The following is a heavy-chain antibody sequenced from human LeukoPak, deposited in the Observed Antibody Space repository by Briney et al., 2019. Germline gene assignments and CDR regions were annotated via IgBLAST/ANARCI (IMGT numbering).Heavy chain of an antibody. CDR1: GYSFTSYW. V-gene: IGHV5-51*01. J-gene: IGHJ4*02. CDR3: ARPVYYYDSSGPREVWFDY. CDR2: IYPGDSDT. Sequence: PGESLKISCKGSGYSFTSYWIGWVRQMPGKGLEWMGIIYPGDSDTRYSPSFQGQVTISADKSISTAYLQWSSLKASDTAMYYCARPVYYYDSSGPREVWFDYWGQGTLVTVSS. D-gene: IGHD3-22*01.